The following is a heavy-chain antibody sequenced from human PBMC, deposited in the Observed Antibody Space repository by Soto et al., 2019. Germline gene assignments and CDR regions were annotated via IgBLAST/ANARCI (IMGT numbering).Heavy chain of an antibody. CDR3: AVGITMVRGVPPGFDY. Sequence: ASVKVSCKASGYTFTGYYVHWVRQAPGQGLEWMGWINPNSGGTNYAQKFQGWVTMTRDTSISTAYMELSRLRSDDTAVYYCAVGITMVRGVPPGFDYWGQGTLVTVSS. J-gene: IGHJ4*02. D-gene: IGHD3-10*01. CDR1: GYTFTGYY. V-gene: IGHV1-2*04. CDR2: INPNSGGT.